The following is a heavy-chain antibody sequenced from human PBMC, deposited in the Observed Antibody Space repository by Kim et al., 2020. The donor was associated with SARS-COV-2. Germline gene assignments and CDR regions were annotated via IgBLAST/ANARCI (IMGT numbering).Heavy chain of an antibody. J-gene: IGHJ5*02. D-gene: IGHD2-2*01. Sequence: GGSLRLSCAASGFTFSSYAMSWVRQAPGKGLEWVSAISGSGGSTYYADSVKGRFTISRDNSENTLYLQMNSLRAEDTAVYYCAKDHQYQLLGPFWFDPWGQGTLVTVSS. CDR1: GFTFSSYA. CDR3: AKDHQYQLLGPFWFDP. V-gene: IGHV3-23*01. CDR2: ISGSGGST.